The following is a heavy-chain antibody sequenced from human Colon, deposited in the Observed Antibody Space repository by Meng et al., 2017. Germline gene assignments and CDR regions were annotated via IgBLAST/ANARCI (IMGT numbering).Heavy chain of an antibody. CDR3: ARGTGDIRVGFDY. CDR1: GGSISSGDYY. J-gene: IGHJ4*02. Sequence: QVQLQESGPGLVQPSQTLSLTCTVSGGSISSGDYYWSWIRQPPGKGLEWIGEIHHSGRTNSMPSLKSRVTLSLDKSKNQFSLSMTSVTAADTAVYYCARGTGDIRVGFDYWGQGTLVTVSS. D-gene: IGHD7-27*01. V-gene: IGHV4-30-4*01. CDR2: IHHSGRT.